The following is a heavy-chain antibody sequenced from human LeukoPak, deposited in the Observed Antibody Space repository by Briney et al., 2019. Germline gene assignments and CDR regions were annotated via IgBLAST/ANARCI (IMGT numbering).Heavy chain of an antibody. CDR1: GGSISSSSYY. Sequence: PSETLSLTCTVSGGSISSSSYYWGWIRQPPGKGLEWIGSIYYSGSTYYNPSLKSRVTISVDTSKNQFSLKLSSVTAADTAVYYCARHQLGYCSSTSCSFDYWGQGTLVTVSS. CDR2: IYYSGST. V-gene: IGHV4-39*01. J-gene: IGHJ4*02. D-gene: IGHD2-2*01. CDR3: ARHQLGYCSSTSCSFDY.